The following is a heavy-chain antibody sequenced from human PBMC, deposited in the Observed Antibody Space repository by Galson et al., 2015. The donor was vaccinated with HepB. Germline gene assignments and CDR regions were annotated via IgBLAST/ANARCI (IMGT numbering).Heavy chain of an antibody. V-gene: IGHV3-33*08. D-gene: IGHD4-17*01. CDR2: IWYDGSNK. CDR3: ARDPLTTVTPGGAFDI. CDR1: GFTFSSYG. Sequence: SLRLSCAASGFTFSSYGMHWVRQAPGKGLEWVAVIWYDGSNKYYADSVKGRFTISRDNSKNTLYLQMNSLRAEDTAVYYCARDPLTTVTPGGAFDIWGQGTMVTVSS. J-gene: IGHJ3*02.